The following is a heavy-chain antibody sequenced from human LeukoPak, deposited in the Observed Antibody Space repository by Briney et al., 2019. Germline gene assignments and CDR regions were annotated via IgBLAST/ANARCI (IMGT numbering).Heavy chain of an antibody. Sequence: GKSLRLSCTASGFTFSDYGMHWVRQAPGKGLEWVAVISHDGGMKYYADSLKGRFTISRDNSKDTLYLQINSPRFEDTAVYYCAKVHLFRTAFHYWGPGTLLTVSS. CDR2: ISHDGGMK. J-gene: IGHJ4*02. V-gene: IGHV3-30*18. CDR1: GFTFSDYG. D-gene: IGHD1-1*01. CDR3: AKVHLFRTAFHY.